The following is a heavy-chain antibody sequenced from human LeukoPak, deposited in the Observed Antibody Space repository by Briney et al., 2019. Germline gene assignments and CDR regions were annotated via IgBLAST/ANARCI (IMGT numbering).Heavy chain of an antibody. V-gene: IGHV3-23*01. Sequence: GGSLRLSCAASGFTFSSCAMSWVRQAPGKGLEWVSAISGSGGSTYYADSVRGRFTISRDNSKNTLYLQMNSLRAEDTAVYYCAKEVSSGWYPYFDFWGQGTLVTVSS. CDR2: ISGSGGST. D-gene: IGHD6-19*01. CDR1: GFTFSSCA. CDR3: AKEVSSGWYPYFDF. J-gene: IGHJ4*02.